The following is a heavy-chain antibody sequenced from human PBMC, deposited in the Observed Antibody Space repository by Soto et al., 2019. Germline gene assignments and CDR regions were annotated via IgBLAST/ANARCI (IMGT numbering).Heavy chain of an antibody. J-gene: IGHJ4*02. CDR1: GGSISSGGYY. V-gene: IGHV4-31*03. D-gene: IGHD4-17*01. CDR3: ARTPMTTVTTFYFDY. Sequence: QVQLQESGPGLVKPSQTLSLTCTVSGGSISSGGYYWSWIRQHPGKGLEWIGYIYYSGSTYYNPSLEGRVTISVDTSKNQFSLKLSSVTAADTAVYYCARTPMTTVTTFYFDYWGQGTLVTVSS. CDR2: IYYSGST.